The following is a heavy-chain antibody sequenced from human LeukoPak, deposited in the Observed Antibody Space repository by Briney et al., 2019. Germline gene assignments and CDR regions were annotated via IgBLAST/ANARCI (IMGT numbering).Heavy chain of an antibody. CDR1: GFSLSTSGVG. Sequence: SGPTLVKPTQTLTLTCTFSGFSLSTSGVGVGWIRQPPGKALEWLALIYWDDDKRYSPSLKSRLTITKDTSKNQVVLTMTNMDPVDTATYYCAHRLIAAAAPDAFDIWGQGTMVTVSS. J-gene: IGHJ3*02. CDR3: AHRLIAAAAPDAFDI. D-gene: IGHD6-13*01. CDR2: IYWDDDK. V-gene: IGHV2-5*02.